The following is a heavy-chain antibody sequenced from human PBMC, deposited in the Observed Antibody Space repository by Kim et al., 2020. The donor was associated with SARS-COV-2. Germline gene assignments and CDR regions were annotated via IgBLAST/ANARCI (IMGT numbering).Heavy chain of an antibody. CDR1: GFTFSSYA. CDR3: ARDPLRWEPTYYFDY. CDR2: ISYDGSNK. Sequence: GGSLRLSCAASGFTFSSYAMHWVRQAPGKGLEWVAVISYDGSNKYYADSVKGRFTISRDNSKNTLYLQMNSLRAEDTAVYYCARDPLRWEPTYYFDYWGQGTLVTVSS. D-gene: IGHD1-26*01. V-gene: IGHV3-30*04. J-gene: IGHJ4*02.